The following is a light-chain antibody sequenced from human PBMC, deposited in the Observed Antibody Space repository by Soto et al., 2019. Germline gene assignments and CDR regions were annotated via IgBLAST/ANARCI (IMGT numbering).Light chain of an antibody. CDR3: QTWGTGPWV. J-gene: IGLJ3*02. CDR2: LNSDGSH. CDR1: SGHSNYA. Sequence: QPVLTQSPSASASLGASVKLTCTLRSGHSNYAIAWHQQQPEKGPRYLMKLNSDGSHSKGDGSPDRFSGSSSGAERYLTISSLQSEDEADYYCQTWGTGPWVFGGGTKLTVL. V-gene: IGLV4-69*01.